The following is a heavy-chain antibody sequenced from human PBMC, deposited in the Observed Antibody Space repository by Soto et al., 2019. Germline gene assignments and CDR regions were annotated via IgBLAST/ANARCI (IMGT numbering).Heavy chain of an antibody. Sequence: GASVKVSCKASGYTFTSYDINWVRQATGQGLEWMGWMNPNSGNTGYAQKLQGRVTMTTDTSTSTAYMELRSLRSDDTAVYYCARDRLSGRWFDPWGQGTLVTVYS. CDR2: MNPNSGNT. D-gene: IGHD5-12*01. J-gene: IGHJ5*02. V-gene: IGHV1-8*01. CDR3: ARDRLSGRWFDP. CDR1: GYTFTSYD.